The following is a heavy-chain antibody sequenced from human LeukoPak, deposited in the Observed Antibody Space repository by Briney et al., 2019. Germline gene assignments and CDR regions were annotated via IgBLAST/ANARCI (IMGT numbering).Heavy chain of an antibody. V-gene: IGHV4-59*01. J-gene: IGHJ6*02. D-gene: IGHD3-22*01. CDR3: ARAILRRYYDSSGYYYGPYYYYGMDV. CDR1: GGSISSYY. CDR2: IYYSGST. Sequence: SETLSLTCTVSGGSISSYYWSWIRQPPGKGLEWIGYIYYSGSTNHNPSLKSRVTISVDTSKNQFSLKLSSVTVADTAVYYCARAILRRYYDSSGYYYGPYYYYGMDVWGQGTTVTVSS.